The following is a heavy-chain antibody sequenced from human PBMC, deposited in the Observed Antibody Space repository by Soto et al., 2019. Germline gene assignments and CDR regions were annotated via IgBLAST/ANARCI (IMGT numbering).Heavy chain of an antibody. Sequence: GEALKISCKGSGYSFTTYWIGWVRQMPGRGLEWMGIINPGDSDTRYSPSFQGQVTISADKSISTAYVQWSSLKASDTAMYFCASQRYCSNTNSYAAFDIWGQGTMVTVSS. CDR2: INPGDSDT. CDR1: GYSFTTYW. D-gene: IGHD2-2*01. CDR3: ASQRYCSNTNSYAAFDI. J-gene: IGHJ3*02. V-gene: IGHV5-51*01.